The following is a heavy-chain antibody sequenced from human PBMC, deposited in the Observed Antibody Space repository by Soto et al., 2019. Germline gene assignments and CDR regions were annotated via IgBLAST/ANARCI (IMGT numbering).Heavy chain of an antibody. CDR2: ISYDGSNK. CDR1: GFTFSSYA. D-gene: IGHD6-13*01. CDR3: ARDRTSGYSSSWPSDYFDY. Sequence: QVQVVESGGGVVQPGRSLRLSCAASGFTFSSYAMHWVRQAPGKGLEWVAVISYDGSNKYYADSVKGRFTISRDNSKNTLYLQMNSLRAEDTAVYYCARDRTSGYSSSWPSDYFDYWGQGTLVTVSS. J-gene: IGHJ4*02. V-gene: IGHV3-30-3*01.